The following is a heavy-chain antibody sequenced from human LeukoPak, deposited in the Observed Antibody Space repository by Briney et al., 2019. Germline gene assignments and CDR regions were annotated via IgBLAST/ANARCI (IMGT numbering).Heavy chain of an antibody. CDR1: GFTFSSYG. Sequence: GGSLRLSCAASGFTFSSYGMHWVRQAPGKGLEWVAFIRYDGSNKYYADSVKGRFTISRDNSKNTLYLQMNSLRAEDTAVYYCAKDFPDIVVMVGATPSDSGYYGMDVWGQGTTVTVSS. CDR3: AKDFPDIVVMVGATPSDSGYYGMDV. J-gene: IGHJ6*02. CDR2: IRYDGSNK. V-gene: IGHV3-30*02. D-gene: IGHD2-15*01.